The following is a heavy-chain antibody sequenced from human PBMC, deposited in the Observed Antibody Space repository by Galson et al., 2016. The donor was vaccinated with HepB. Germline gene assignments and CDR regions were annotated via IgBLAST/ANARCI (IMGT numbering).Heavy chain of an antibody. CDR1: GFSFSRYA. D-gene: IGHD1-1*01. V-gene: IGHV3-30*04. CDR3: ALNWNCDS. Sequence: SLRLSCAASGFSFSRYAMQWVRQTPGKGLEWVAAIPYDGRNKYHADSVRGRFTISRDNSKNTLYLQMDSRRAEDTAVYYCALNWNCDSWGQGTLVTVSS. J-gene: IGHJ4*02. CDR2: IPYDGRNK.